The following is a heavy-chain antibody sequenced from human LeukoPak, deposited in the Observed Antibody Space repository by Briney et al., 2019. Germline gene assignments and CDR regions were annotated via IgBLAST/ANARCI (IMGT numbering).Heavy chain of an antibody. CDR3: ARVGGDYGDGYAYFDY. D-gene: IGHD4-17*01. J-gene: IGHJ4*02. CDR1: GFTFDDYG. V-gene: IGHV3-20*04. Sequence: GGSLRLSCAASGFTFDDYGMSWVRQAPGKGLEWVSGINWNGGSTGYADSVKGRFTISRDNAKNSLYLQMNSLRAEDTALYYCARVGGDYGDGYAYFDYWGQGTLVTVSS. CDR2: INWNGGST.